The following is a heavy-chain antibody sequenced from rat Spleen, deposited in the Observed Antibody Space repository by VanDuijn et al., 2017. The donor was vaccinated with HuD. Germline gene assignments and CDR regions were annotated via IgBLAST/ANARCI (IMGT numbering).Heavy chain of an antibody. Sequence: EVQLVESGGGLVQPGRSLKLSCAASGFTFSDYYMAWVRQAPKQGLEWVASISYEGSSTYYGDSVKGRFTISRDNAKSTLYLQMNSLRSEDTATYYCARGDGGYSDYWGQGVMVTVSS. CDR2: ISYEGSST. CDR1: GFTFSDYY. V-gene: IGHV5-22*01. CDR3: ARGDGGYSDY. D-gene: IGHD1-11*01. J-gene: IGHJ2*01.